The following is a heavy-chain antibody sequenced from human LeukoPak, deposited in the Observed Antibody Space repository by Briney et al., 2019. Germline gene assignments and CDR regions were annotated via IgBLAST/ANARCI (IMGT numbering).Heavy chain of an antibody. CDR3: ARGIAAADNFDY. CDR2: IIPIFGTA. D-gene: IGHD6-13*01. V-gene: IGHV1-69*13. CDR1: GYSFTSYG. J-gene: IGHJ4*02. Sequence: ASVKVSCKASGYSFTSYGISWVRQAPGQGLEWMGGIIPIFGTANYAQKFQGRVTITADESTSTAYMELSSLRSEDTAVYYCARGIAAADNFDYWGQGTLVTVSS.